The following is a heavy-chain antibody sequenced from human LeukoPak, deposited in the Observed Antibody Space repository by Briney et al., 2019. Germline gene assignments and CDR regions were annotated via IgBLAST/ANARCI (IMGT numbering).Heavy chain of an antibody. J-gene: IGHJ4*02. CDR3: ATSPRPIFGVVASDY. CDR1: GGTFSSYA. V-gene: IGHV1-69*06. Sequence: GASVKVSCKASGGTFSSYAISWVRQAPGQGLEWMGGIIPIFGTAIYAQKFQGRVTMTEDTSTDTAYMELSSLRSEDTAVYYCATSPRPIFGVVASDYWGQGTLVTVSS. CDR2: IIPIFGTA. D-gene: IGHD3-3*01.